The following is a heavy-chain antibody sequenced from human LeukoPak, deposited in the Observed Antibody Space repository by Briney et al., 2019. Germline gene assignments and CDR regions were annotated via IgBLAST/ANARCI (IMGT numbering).Heavy chain of an antibody. J-gene: IGHJ6*02. Sequence: GESLKISCKGSGYSFTSYWIGWVRQMPGKGLEWMGIIYPGDSDTRYSPSFQGQVTISADKSISTAYLQWSSLKASDTAMYYCARHELKGTAYYYGMDVWGQGTTVTVSS. CDR3: ARHELKGTAYYYGMDV. V-gene: IGHV5-51*01. D-gene: IGHD1-26*01. CDR1: GYSFTSYW. CDR2: IYPGDSDT.